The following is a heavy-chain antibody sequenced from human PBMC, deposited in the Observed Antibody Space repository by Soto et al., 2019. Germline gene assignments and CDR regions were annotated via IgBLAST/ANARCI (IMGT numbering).Heavy chain of an antibody. CDR3: ARGTAPLGY. CDR1: GGSISSYY. Sequence: QVQLQESGPGLVKPSETLSLTCTVSGGSISSYYWSWIRQPPGKGLEWIGYIYYSGSTNYNPSLKSRVNISVDTSKNQFSLKLSSVTAADTAVYYCARGTAPLGYWGQGTLVTVSS. CDR2: IYYSGST. J-gene: IGHJ4*02. D-gene: IGHD3-16*01. V-gene: IGHV4-59*08.